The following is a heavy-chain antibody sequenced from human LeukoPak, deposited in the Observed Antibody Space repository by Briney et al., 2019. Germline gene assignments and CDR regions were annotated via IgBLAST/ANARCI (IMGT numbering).Heavy chain of an antibody. V-gene: IGHV4-30-2*05. D-gene: IGHD2-21*01. CDR1: GGSTSSGGYY. CDR3: ARFSPSGVFWWNY. J-gene: IGHJ4*02. Sequence: SETLSLTCTVSGGSTSSGGYYWSWIRQPPGKGLEWIGYIYHSGSTYYNPSLKSRVTISLDTSKNQFSLKLSSVTAADTAVYLCARFSPSGVFWWNYWGQGTLVTVSS. CDR2: IYHSGST.